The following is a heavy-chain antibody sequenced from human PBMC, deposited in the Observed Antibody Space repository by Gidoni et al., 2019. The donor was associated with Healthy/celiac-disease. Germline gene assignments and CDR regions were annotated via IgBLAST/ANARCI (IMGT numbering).Heavy chain of an antibody. V-gene: IGHV3-7*01. CDR1: GFTFSSYW. CDR3: ARDAITIFYGSAHGWFDP. CDR2: RKQDGSEK. J-gene: IGHJ5*02. D-gene: IGHD3-3*01. Sequence: EVQLVESGGGLVQPGGSLRLSCAASGFTFSSYWMSWVRQAPGKGLEWVANRKQDGSEKYYVDSVKGRFTISRDNAKNSLYLQMNSLRAEDTAVYYCARDAITIFYGSAHGWFDPWGQGTLVTVSS.